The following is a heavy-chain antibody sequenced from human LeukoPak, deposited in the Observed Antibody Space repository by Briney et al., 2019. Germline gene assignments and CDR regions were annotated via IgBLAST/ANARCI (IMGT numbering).Heavy chain of an antibody. CDR1: ALIFSKSV. CDR2: IRKDGSGT. D-gene: IGHD5-18*01. J-gene: IGHJ4*02. V-gene: IGHV3-30*02. CDR3: AKGDSYGFDY. Sequence: PGGSLRLSCVASALIFSKSVMHWVRQAPGKGLEWVAFIRKDGSGTYYADSVKGRFTISRDNSKNTVHLQMSSLGAEDTAVYYCAKGDSYGFDYWGQGSLVTVSS.